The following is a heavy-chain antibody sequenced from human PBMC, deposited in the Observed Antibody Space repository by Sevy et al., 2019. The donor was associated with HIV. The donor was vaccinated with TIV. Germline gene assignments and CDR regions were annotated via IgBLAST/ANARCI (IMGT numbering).Heavy chain of an antibody. V-gene: IGHV3-30*04. CDR2: ISYDGSNK. Sequence: GGSLRLSCAASGFTFSSYAMHWVRQAPGKGLEWVAVISYDGSNKYYADSVKGRFTISRDNSKNMLYLQMNSLRAEDTAVYYCAREGVSYSSGWYGDYWGQGTLVTVSS. CDR3: AREGVSYSSGWYGDY. CDR1: GFTFSSYA. D-gene: IGHD6-19*01. J-gene: IGHJ4*02.